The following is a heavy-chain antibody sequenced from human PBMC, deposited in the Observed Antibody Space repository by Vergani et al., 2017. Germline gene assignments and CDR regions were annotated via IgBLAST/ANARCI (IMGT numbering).Heavy chain of an antibody. CDR2: ISSSSSYI. D-gene: IGHD2-2*01. CDR3: ARAVPAALGGAFDI. J-gene: IGHJ3*02. Sequence: EVQLVESGGGLVKPGGSLRLSCAASGFTFSSYSMNWVRQAPGKGLGWVSSISSSSSYIYYADSVKGRFTISRDNAKNSLYLQMNSLRAEDTAVYYCARAVPAALGGAFDIWGQGTMVTVSS. V-gene: IGHV3-21*01. CDR1: GFTFSSYS.